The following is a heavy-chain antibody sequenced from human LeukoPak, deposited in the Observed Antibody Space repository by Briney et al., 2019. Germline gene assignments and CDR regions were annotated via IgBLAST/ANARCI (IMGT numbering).Heavy chain of an antibody. CDR3: ARAIYYYDSSGYYPPTYYYYGMDV. CDR2: IYYSGST. Sequence: SETLSLTCTVSGGSISSGGYYWSWIRQHPGKGLEWIWYIYYSGSTYYNPSLKSRVTISVDTSKNQFSLKLSSVTAADTAVYYCARAIYYYDSSGYYPPTYYYYGMDVWGQGTTVTVSS. CDR1: GGSISSGGYY. J-gene: IGHJ6*02. D-gene: IGHD3-22*01. V-gene: IGHV4-31*03.